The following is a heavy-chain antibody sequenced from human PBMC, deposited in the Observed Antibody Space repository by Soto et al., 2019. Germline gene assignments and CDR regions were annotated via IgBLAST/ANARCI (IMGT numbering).Heavy chain of an antibody. CDR3: ARDAESSGWYYYYGMDV. J-gene: IGHJ6*02. CDR1: GYTFTGYY. V-gene: IGHV1-2*04. Sequence: GASVKVSCKASGYTFTGYYMHWVRQAPGQGLEWMGWINPNSGGTNYAQKFQGWVTMTRDTSISTAYMELSRLRSDDTAVYYCARDAESSGWYYYYGMDVWGQGTTVTVSS. CDR2: INPNSGGT. D-gene: IGHD6-19*01.